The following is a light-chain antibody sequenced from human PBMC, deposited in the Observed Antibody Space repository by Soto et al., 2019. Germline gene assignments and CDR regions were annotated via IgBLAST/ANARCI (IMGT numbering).Light chain of an antibody. V-gene: IGKV3-20*01. J-gene: IGKJ4*01. CDR1: QSVASLY. Sequence: SVLTQSPDTLSLYTEERATLSCRPSQSVASLYLAWYQQKPDQAPRLLIFGASSRASGIPDRFSGSGSGTEFTLTISSLQPEDFATYYCQQLYDYPLTFGGGTKVDIK. CDR3: QQLYDYPLT. CDR2: GAS.